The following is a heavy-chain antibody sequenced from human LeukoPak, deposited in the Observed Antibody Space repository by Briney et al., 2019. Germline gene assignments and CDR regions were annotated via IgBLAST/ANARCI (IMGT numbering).Heavy chain of an antibody. J-gene: IGHJ5*02. D-gene: IGHD4-17*01. V-gene: IGHV1-18*01. CDR2: ISAYNGNT. CDR1: GYTFTSYG. Sequence: ASVTVSCKASGYTFTSYGISWVRQAPGQGLEWMGWISAYNGNTNYAQKLQGRVTMTTDTSTSTAYMELRSPRSDDTAVYYCARRVVGDSGNWFDPWGQGTLVTVSS. CDR3: ARRVVGDSGNWFDP.